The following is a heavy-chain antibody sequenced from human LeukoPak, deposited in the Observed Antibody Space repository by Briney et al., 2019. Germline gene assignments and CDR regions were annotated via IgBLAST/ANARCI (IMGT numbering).Heavy chain of an antibody. CDR3: AKSFSSSWYYYYYMDV. V-gene: IGHV3-9*03. D-gene: IGHD6-13*01. Sequence: PGGSLRLSCAASGFTFDDYAMHWVRQAPGKGLEWVSGISWNSGSIGYADSVKGRFTISRDNAKNSLYLQMNSLRAEDMALYYCAKSFSSSWYYYYYMDVWGKGTTVTVSS. CDR1: GFTFDDYA. J-gene: IGHJ6*03. CDR2: ISWNSGSI.